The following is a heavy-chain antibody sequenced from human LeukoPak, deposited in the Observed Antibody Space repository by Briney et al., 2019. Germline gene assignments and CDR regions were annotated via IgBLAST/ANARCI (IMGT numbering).Heavy chain of an antibody. CDR2: LSSSGGDT. Sequence: GGSLRLSCAASGFTFSSYDMSWVRQAPAKGLEWVSALSSSGGDTFYADSVKGRFTISRDTSKNTLYLQMYSLRAEDTAVYYCAKAGTGTNMIFDYWGQGTLVTVSS. D-gene: IGHD1-1*01. V-gene: IGHV3-23*01. J-gene: IGHJ4*02. CDR3: AKAGTGTNMIFDY. CDR1: GFTFSSYD.